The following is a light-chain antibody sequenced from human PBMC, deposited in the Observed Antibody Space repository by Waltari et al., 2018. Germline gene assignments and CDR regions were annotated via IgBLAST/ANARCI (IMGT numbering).Light chain of an antibody. CDR3: QQNSNWPLT. CDR1: QSVSSD. J-gene: IGKJ3*01. V-gene: IGKV3D-15*01. CDR2: GAS. Sequence: EIVMTQSPATLYLSPGERATLSCRVSQSVSSDLAWYQQKPGQDHRLLIYGASSRATGIPDRFSGSGSGTEFTLTISSLEPEDVAVYHCQQNSNWPLTFGPGTKLDIK.